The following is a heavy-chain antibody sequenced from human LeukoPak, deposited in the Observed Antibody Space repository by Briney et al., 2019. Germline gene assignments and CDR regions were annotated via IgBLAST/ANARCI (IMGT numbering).Heavy chain of an antibody. CDR1: GFTFSSYA. Sequence: GSLRLSCAASGFTFSSYAMSWVRQAPGKGLEWVSAISGSGGSTYYADSVKGRFTISRDNSKNTLYLQMNSLRAEDTAVYYCAKAHYYDSSGAHGFDPWGQGTLVTVSS. CDR3: AKAHYYDSSGAHGFDP. J-gene: IGHJ5*02. D-gene: IGHD3-22*01. CDR2: ISGSGGST. V-gene: IGHV3-23*01.